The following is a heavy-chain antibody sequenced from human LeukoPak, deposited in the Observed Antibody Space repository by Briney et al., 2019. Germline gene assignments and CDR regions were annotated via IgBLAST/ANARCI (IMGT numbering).Heavy chain of an antibody. D-gene: IGHD6-19*01. CDR2: INHSGST. V-gene: IGHV4-34*01. J-gene: IGHJ5*02. Sequence: PGGSLRLSCAASGFTFSSYWMSWVRQAPGKGLEWIGEINHSGSTNYNPSLKSRVTISVDTSKNQFSLKLSSVTAADTAVYYCARGAVAGTRWFDPWGQGTLVTVSS. CDR1: GFTFSSYW. CDR3: ARGAVAGTRWFDP.